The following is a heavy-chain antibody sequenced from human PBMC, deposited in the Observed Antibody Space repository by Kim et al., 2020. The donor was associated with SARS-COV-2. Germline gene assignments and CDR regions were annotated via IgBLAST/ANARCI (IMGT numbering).Heavy chain of an antibody. CDR3: ARGGVGDCWSSYVYGMHV. V-gene: IGHV3-53*01. CDR2: IYTDSST. D-gene: IGHD3-3*01. J-gene: IGHJ6*01. Sequence: GGSLRLSCAASGFTVNSNYMIWVRQAPGKGLEWVSVIYTDSSTFYADYVKGRFTISRDNSKNMLFLQMDSLRADDTAVYYCARGGVGDCWSSYVYGMHVWRQGTRVTVSS. CDR1: GFTVNSNY.